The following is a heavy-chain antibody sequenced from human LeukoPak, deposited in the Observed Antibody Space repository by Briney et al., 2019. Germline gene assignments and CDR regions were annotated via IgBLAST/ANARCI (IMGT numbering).Heavy chain of an antibody. CDR2: IYGRGDT. Sequence: GGSLRLSCAASGFSVSANYMSWVRQAPGKGREWVSVIYGRGDTYYADSVKGRFTNSRDNSKNTLFLQMNSLRAEDTAVYYCARDYYVSGTHHRYFDLWGRGTLVTVSS. V-gene: IGHV3-53*01. D-gene: IGHD3-10*01. CDR1: GFSVSANY. J-gene: IGHJ2*01. CDR3: ARDYYVSGTHHRYFDL.